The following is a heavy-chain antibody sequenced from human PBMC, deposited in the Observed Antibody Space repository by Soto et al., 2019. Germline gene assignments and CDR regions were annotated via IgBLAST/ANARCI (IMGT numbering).Heavy chain of an antibody. J-gene: IGHJ5*02. D-gene: IGHD2-15*01. CDR1: GFTFSSYW. V-gene: IGHV3-74*01. CDR3: ARDPHYCSGGSCYSDWFDP. CDR2: INSDGSST. Sequence: GGSLRLSCAASGFTFSSYWMHWVRQAPGKGLVWVSRINSDGSSTSYADSVKGRFTISRDNAKNTLYLQMNSLRAEDTAVYYCARDPHYCSGGSCYSDWFDPWGQGTLVTVSS.